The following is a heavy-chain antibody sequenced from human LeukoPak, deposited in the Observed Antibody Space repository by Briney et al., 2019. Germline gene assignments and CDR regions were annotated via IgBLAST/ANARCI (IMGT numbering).Heavy chain of an antibody. J-gene: IGHJ4*02. D-gene: IGHD1-26*01. CDR3: ARQGSHYDY. CDR2: IYYSGTT. V-gene: IGHV4-59*08. CDR1: GGSINNYY. Sequence: PSETLSLTCTVSGGSINNYYWSWIRQPPGKGLEWIGYIYYSGTTNYNPSLKSRVTISVDTFKNQFSLKLSSVTAADTAVYYCARQGSHYDYWGQGTLVTVSS.